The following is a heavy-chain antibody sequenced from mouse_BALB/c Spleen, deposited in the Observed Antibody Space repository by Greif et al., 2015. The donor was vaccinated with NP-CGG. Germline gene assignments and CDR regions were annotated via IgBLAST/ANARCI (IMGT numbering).Heavy chain of an antibody. CDR1: GYTFTDYY. V-gene: IGHV1-84*02. CDR3: ARRTGTEAMDY. D-gene: IGHD4-1*01. Sequence: LVESRPELVKPGASVKISCKASGYTFTDYYINWVKQKPGQGLEWIGWIYPGSGNTKYNEKFKGKATLTVDTSSSTAYMQFSSLTSEDTAVHFCARRTGTEAMDYWGQGTSVTVSS. CDR2: IYPGSGNT. J-gene: IGHJ4*01.